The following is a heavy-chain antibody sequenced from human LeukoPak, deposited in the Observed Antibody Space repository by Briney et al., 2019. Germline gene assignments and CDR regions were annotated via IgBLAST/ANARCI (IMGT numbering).Heavy chain of an antibody. CDR2: IISILGIA. V-gene: IGHV1-69*04. CDR1: GGTFSSYA. J-gene: IGHJ4*02. Sequence: GASVKVSCKASGGTFSSYAISWVRQAPGQGLEWMGRIISILGIANYAQKFQGRVTITADKSTSTAYMELSSLRSEDTAVYYCARSTTVTTEHDYWGQGTLVTVSS. D-gene: IGHD4-17*01. CDR3: ARSTTVTTEHDY.